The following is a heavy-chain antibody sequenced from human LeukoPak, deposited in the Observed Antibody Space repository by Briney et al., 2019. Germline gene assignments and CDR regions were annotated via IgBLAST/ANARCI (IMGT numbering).Heavy chain of an antibody. J-gene: IGHJ4*02. CDR3: ARESYGSGSYYVDY. CDR1: GFTFSSYS. Sequence: GGSLRLSCAASGFTFSSYSMNWVRQAPGKGLEWVSYISSSSSTIYYADSVKGRFTISRDNAKNSLYLQMNSLRDEDTAVYYCARESYGSGSYYVDYWGQGTVLTVSS. CDR2: ISSSSSTI. D-gene: IGHD3-10*01. V-gene: IGHV3-48*02.